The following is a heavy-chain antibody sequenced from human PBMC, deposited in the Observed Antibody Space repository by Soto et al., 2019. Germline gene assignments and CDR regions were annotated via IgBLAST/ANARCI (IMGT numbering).Heavy chain of an antibody. CDR2: ISWNSGSI. CDR3: AKDRLVFGFGDGSIDY. V-gene: IGHV3-9*01. CDR1: GFTFDDYA. J-gene: IGHJ4*02. D-gene: IGHD6-19*01. Sequence: GGSLRLSCAASGFTFDDYAMHWVRQAPGKGLEWVSGISWNSGSIGYADSVKGRFTISRDNAKNSLYLQMNSLRAEDTALYYCAKDRLVFGFGDGSIDYWGQGTLVTVSS.